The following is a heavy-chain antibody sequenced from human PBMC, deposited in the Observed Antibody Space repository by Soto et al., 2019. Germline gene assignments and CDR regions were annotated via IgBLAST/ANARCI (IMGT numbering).Heavy chain of an antibody. D-gene: IGHD6-19*01. CDR3: AKVPPSSGWTHFDY. V-gene: IGHV3-30*18. Sequence: QVQLVESGGGVVQPGRSLRLSCAASGFTFSSYGMHWVRQAPGKGLEWVAVISYDGSNKYYADSVKGRFTISRDNSKNTLYLQMNSLRAEDTAVYYCAKVPPSSGWTHFDYWGQGTLVTVSS. CDR1: GFTFSSYG. J-gene: IGHJ4*02. CDR2: ISYDGSNK.